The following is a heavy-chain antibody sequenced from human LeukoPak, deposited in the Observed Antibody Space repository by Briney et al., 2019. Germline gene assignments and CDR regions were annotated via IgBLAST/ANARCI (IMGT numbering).Heavy chain of an antibody. J-gene: IGHJ6*02. CDR3: ARSPWGCSGGSCYSGRGYYYYGMDV. D-gene: IGHD2-15*01. CDR2: IDANAKTT. CDR1: GFTFSNYW. Sequence: PGGSLRLSCAASGFTFSNYWLHWVRQAPGKGLVWVSRIDANAKTTSYADSVKGRFTISTDNAKKTLYLQMNSLRAEDTAVYYCARSPWGCSGGSCYSGRGYYYYGMDVWGQGTTVTVSS. V-gene: IGHV3-74*01.